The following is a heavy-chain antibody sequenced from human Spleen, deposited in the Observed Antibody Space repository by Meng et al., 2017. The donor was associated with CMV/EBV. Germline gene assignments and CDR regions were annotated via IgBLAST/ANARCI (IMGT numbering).Heavy chain of an antibody. CDR1: GASICYVDSS. V-gene: IGHV4-39*07. CDR3: ARALTSMATGRFDP. Sequence: GASICYVDSSCSWVRRAPGKGLGGIAGVSYPGSESSNPSLSGRVTTSADTSKNQHSLKLWSVTAAATAIYNCARALTSMATGRFDPWGQGTLVTVSS. CDR2: VSYPGSE. J-gene: IGHJ5*02. D-gene: IGHD5-12*01.